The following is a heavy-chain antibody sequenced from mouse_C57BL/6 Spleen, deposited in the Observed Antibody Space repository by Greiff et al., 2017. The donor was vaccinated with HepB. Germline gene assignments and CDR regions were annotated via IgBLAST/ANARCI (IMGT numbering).Heavy chain of an antibody. J-gene: IGHJ4*01. CDR1: GYTLTSYW. Sequence: QVQLQQPGAELVKPGASVKMSCKASGYTLTSYWITWVKQRPGQGLEWIGDIYPGSGSTNYNEKFKSKATLTVDTSSSTAYMQLSSLTSEDSAVYYCARRYSNYGYYYAMDYWGQGTSVTVSS. V-gene: IGHV1-55*01. CDR3: ARRYSNYGYYYAMDY. D-gene: IGHD2-5*01. CDR2: IYPGSGST.